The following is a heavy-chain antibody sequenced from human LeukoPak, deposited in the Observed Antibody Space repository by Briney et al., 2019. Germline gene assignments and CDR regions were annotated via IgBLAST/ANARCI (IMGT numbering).Heavy chain of an antibody. CDR2: INHSGST. J-gene: IGHJ4*02. CDR1: GGSFSGYY. D-gene: IGHD6-19*01. CDR3: ARGRVAVAGTNFDY. V-gene: IGHV4-34*01. Sequence: SETLSLTCAVYGGSFSGYYWSWISQPAGKGREWIGEINHSGSTHYNPSLQSRVTISVDTSKNQFSLKLSSVTAADTAVYYCARGRVAVAGTNFDYWGQGTLVTVSS.